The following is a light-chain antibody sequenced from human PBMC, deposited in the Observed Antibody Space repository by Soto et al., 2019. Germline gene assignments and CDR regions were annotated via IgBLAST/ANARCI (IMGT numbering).Light chain of an antibody. CDR3: SSSTSSSTYV. CDR1: SSDVGGYNY. J-gene: IGLJ1*01. V-gene: IGLV2-14*01. CDR2: DVS. Sequence: QSVLTQPASVSGSPGQSITIACTGTSSDVGGYNYVSWYQQYPGKAPRLVISDVSNRPSGVSNRFSGSKSGNSASLTISGLQAEDEADYYCSSSTSSSTYVFGTGTKVTV.